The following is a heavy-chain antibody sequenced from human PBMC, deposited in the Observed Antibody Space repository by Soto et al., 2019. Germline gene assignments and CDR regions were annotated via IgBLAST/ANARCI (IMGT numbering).Heavy chain of an antibody. CDR2: ITATGDRT. J-gene: IGHJ4*02. CDR1: GFRFSSYS. CDR3: ATMNGYFEY. Sequence: PGGSLRLSCADCGFRFSSYSMSWVRQTPGKGLEWVAAITATGDRTYYADSVTGRVTISRDNSKKTHYLQMTSLRAEDTAMYYCATMNGYFEYWGQGTPVTVSS. D-gene: IGHD3-22*01. V-gene: IGHV3-23*01.